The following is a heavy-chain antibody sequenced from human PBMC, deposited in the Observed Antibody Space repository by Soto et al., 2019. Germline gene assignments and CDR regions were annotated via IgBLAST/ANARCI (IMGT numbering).Heavy chain of an antibody. D-gene: IGHD2-2*01. V-gene: IGHV5-10-1*01. CDR2: IDPSDSYT. Sequence: PGESLKISCKGSGYSFTSYWISWVRQMPGKSPEGVGRIDPSDSYTNYSPSFQGHVTISADKSISTAYLQWSSLKASDTAMYYCASSYCSSTSCYGHIYYYYGMDVWGQGTTVTVSS. CDR3: ASSYCSSTSCYGHIYYYYGMDV. J-gene: IGHJ6*02. CDR1: GYSFTSYW.